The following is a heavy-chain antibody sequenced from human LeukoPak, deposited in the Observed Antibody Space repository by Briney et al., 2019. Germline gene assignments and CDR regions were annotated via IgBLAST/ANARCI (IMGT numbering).Heavy chain of an antibody. D-gene: IGHD3-22*01. Sequence: SQTLSLTCTVSGGSISSGDYSWSWIRQPPGKGLEWIAYIYYSGSTYYNPSLKSRVTISVDTSKNQFSLKLSSVTAADTAVYYCARGPPYYYDSSGYGMDVWGQGTTVTVSS. V-gene: IGHV4-30-4*01. CDR2: IYYSGST. CDR1: GGSISSGDYS. J-gene: IGHJ6*02. CDR3: ARGPPYYYDSSGYGMDV.